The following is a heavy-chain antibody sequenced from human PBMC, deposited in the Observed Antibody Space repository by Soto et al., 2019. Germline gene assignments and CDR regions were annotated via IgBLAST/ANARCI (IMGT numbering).Heavy chain of an antibody. Sequence: VQLVESGGGVVQPGRSLRLSCAASGFTFSSYAMNWVRQAPGKGLEWVSAISDSGGSTYYADSVKGRFTISRDNSKNTVFLQMNSLRADDTAVYFCAKSRGYSSGSIDYWGQGTLVTVSS. CDR2: ISDSGGST. V-gene: IGHV3-23*04. J-gene: IGHJ4*02. CDR3: AKSRGYSSGSIDY. D-gene: IGHD6-19*01. CDR1: GFTFSSYA.